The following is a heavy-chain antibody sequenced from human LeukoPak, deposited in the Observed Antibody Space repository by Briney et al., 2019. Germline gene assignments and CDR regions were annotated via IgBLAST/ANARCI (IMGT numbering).Heavy chain of an antibody. CDR1: GYTFTGYY. Sequence: EASVKVSCKASGYTFTGYYMHWVRQAPGQGLEWMGWINPNSGGTNYAQKFQGRVTMTRDTSINTAYLEFYSLRSEDTAVYYCARGYSPTLRTTGNDYWGQGTLVTVSS. CDR2: INPNSGGT. D-gene: IGHD1-1*01. J-gene: IGHJ4*02. V-gene: IGHV1-2*02. CDR3: ARGYSPTLRTTGNDY.